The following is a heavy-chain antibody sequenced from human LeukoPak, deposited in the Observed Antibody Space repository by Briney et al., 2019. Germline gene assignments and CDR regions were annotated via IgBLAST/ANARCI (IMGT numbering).Heavy chain of an antibody. CDR2: ITANGGTT. J-gene: IGHJ3*02. CDR3: ASPDGDSDAFDI. V-gene: IGHV3-23*01. Sequence: GGSLRLSCAASGFTFSNYGMNWVRQAPGKGLEWVSGITANGGTTYYADSVKGRFTISRDNSKNTLYLQMNSLRAEDTAVYYCASPDGDSDAFDIWGQGTMVTVSS. D-gene: IGHD2-21*01. CDR1: GFTFSNYG.